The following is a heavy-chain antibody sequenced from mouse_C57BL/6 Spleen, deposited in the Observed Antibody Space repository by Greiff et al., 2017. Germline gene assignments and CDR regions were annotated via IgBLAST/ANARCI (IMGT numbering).Heavy chain of an antibody. CDR3: AREGLGLWYFDV. CDR1: GYAFSSSW. Sequence: QVQLKESGPELVKPGASVKISCKASGYAFSSSWMNWVKQRPGKGLEWIGRIYPGDGDPNSNGKVKGKATLTADKSSSTADMQLSSLASEDSAVYFCAREGLGLWYFDVWGTGTTVTVSS. J-gene: IGHJ1*03. V-gene: IGHV1-82*01. CDR2: IYPGDGDP. D-gene: IGHD4-1*01.